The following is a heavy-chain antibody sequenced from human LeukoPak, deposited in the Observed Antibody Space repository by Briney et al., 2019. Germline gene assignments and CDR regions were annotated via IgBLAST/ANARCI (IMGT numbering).Heavy chain of an antibody. CDR2: IYHSGST. Sequence: SETLSLTCAVSGYSISSGYYWGWIRQPPGKGLEWIGSIYHSGSTYYNPSLKSRVTISVDTSKNQFSLKLSSVTAADTAVYYCARDRVGISFDYWGQGTLVTVSS. CDR1: GYSISSGYY. V-gene: IGHV4-38-2*02. CDR3: ARDRVGISFDY. D-gene: IGHD1-14*01. J-gene: IGHJ4*02.